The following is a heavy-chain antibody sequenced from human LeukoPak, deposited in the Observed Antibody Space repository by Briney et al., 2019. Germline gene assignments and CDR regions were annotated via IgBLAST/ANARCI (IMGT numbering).Heavy chain of an antibody. Sequence: SETLSLTCAVYGGSFSGYYWSWIRQPPGKGLEWIGEINHSGSTNYNPSLKSRVTISVDTSKNQFSQKLSSVTAADTAVYYCARAGNGEHDYWGQGTLVTVSS. CDR2: INHSGST. CDR3: ARAGNGEHDY. V-gene: IGHV4-34*01. CDR1: GGSFSGYY. D-gene: IGHD1-14*01. J-gene: IGHJ4*02.